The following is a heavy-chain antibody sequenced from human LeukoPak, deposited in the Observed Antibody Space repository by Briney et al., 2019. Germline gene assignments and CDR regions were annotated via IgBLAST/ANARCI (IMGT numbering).Heavy chain of an antibody. CDR3: AKDGDYAGGNWFDP. J-gene: IGHJ5*02. CDR1: GFTFSSYA. Sequence: GGSLRLSCAASGFTFSSYAMHWVRQAPGKGLEWVAVISYDGSNKYYADSVKGRFTISRDNSKNTMYLQMNSLRAEDTALYYCAKDGDYAGGNWFDPWGQGTLVTVSS. CDR2: ISYDGSNK. D-gene: IGHD4-17*01. V-gene: IGHV3-30*04.